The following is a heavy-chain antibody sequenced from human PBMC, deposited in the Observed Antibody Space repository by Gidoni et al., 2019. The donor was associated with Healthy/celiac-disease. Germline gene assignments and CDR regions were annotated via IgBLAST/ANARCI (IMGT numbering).Heavy chain of an antibody. J-gene: IGHJ4*02. CDR2: INHSGST. Sequence: HVQLQQWGAGLFKPSETLSLTCAVYGGSFSGYYWSWIRQPPGKGLEWIGEINHSGSTNYNPSLKSRVTISVDTSKNQFSLKLSSVTAADTAVYYCARGLWFGELGQYYFDYWGQGTLVTVSS. CDR3: ARGLWFGELGQYYFDY. D-gene: IGHD3-10*01. CDR1: GGSFSGYY. V-gene: IGHV4-34*01.